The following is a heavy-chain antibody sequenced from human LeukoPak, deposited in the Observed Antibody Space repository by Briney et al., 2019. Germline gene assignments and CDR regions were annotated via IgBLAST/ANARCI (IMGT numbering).Heavy chain of an antibody. Sequence: PSGTLSLTCTVSGGSISSYYWSWIRQPPGKGLEWIGYIYYSGSTNYNPSLKSRVTISVDTSKNQFSLKLSSVTAADTAVYYCARTRLNDFWSGYHMDVWGKGTTVTVSS. V-gene: IGHV4-59*01. CDR1: GGSISSYY. CDR3: ARTRLNDFWSGYHMDV. J-gene: IGHJ6*03. D-gene: IGHD3-3*01. CDR2: IYYSGST.